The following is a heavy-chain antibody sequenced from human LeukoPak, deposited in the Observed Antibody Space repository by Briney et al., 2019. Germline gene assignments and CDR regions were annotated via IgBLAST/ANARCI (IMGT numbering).Heavy chain of an antibody. CDR1: GYTFTGYY. J-gene: IGHJ5*02. Sequence: ASVKVSCKASGYTFTGYYMHWVRQAPGQGLQWMGWINPNSGGTNYAQKFQGRVTMTRDTSISTAYMELSRLRSDDTAVYYCARGLLSSSWYRLNWFDPWGQGTLVTVSP. V-gene: IGHV1-2*02. D-gene: IGHD6-13*01. CDR2: INPNSGGT. CDR3: ARGLLSSSWYRLNWFDP.